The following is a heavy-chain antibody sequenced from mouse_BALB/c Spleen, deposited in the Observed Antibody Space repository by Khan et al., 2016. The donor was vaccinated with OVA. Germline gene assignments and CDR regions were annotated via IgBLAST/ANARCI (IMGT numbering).Heavy chain of an antibody. J-gene: IGHJ2*01. CDR1: GYTFTTYW. V-gene: IGHV1-87*01. CDR3: ASYRYDYFDY. CDR2: IYPGDGDT. Sequence: QVQLKQSGAELARPGASVKLSCKASGYTFTTYWMQWVKQRPGQGLEWIWTIYPGDGDTRYTQKFKGKATLTADKSSSTAYMQLNSLASEDSAVYYCASYRYDYFDYWGKGTTLTVSS. D-gene: IGHD2-14*01.